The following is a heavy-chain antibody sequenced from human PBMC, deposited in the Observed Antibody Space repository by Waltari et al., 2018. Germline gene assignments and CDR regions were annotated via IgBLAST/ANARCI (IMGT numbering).Heavy chain of an antibody. CDR3: AKDHRMVYATGGSFDY. CDR1: SSYG. CDR2: ISYDGSNK. J-gene: IGHJ4*02. V-gene: IGHV3-30*18. Sequence: SSYGMHWVRQAPGKGLEWVAVISYDGSNKYYADSVKGRFTISRDNSKNTLYLQMNSLRAEDTAVYYCAKDHRMVYATGGSFDYWGQGTLVTVSS. D-gene: IGHD2-8*01.